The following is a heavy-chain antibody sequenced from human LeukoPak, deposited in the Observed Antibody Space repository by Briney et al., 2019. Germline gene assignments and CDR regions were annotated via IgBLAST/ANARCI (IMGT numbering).Heavy chain of an antibody. CDR1: GFTFNSYG. V-gene: IGHV3-30*18. D-gene: IGHD1-26*01. Sequence: GGSLRLSCAASGFTFNSYGVHWVRQAPGKGLEWVAVISYDGSNKYYADSVKGRFTISRDNSKNTLYLQMNSLRAEDTAVYYCAKIGATNYFDYWGQGTLVTVSS. CDR2: ISYDGSNK. J-gene: IGHJ4*02. CDR3: AKIGATNYFDY.